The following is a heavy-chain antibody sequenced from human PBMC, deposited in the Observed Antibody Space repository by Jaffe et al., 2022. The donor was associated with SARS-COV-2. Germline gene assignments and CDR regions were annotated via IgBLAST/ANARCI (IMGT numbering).Heavy chain of an antibody. CDR3: ARGVRSLDTAMVTFFSLYY. Sequence: QVQLVESGGGVVQPGRSLRLSCAASGFTFSSYGMHWVRQAPGKGLEWVAVIWYDGSNKYYADSVKGRFTISRDNSKNTLYLQMNSLRAEDTAVYYCARGVRSLDTAMVTFFSLYYWGQGTLVTVSS. V-gene: IGHV3-33*01. CDR1: GFTFSSYG. J-gene: IGHJ4*02. D-gene: IGHD5-18*01. CDR2: IWYDGSNK.